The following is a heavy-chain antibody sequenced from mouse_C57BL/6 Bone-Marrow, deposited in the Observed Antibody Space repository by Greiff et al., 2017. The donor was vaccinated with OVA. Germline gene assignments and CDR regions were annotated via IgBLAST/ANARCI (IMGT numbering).Heavy chain of an antibody. CDR2: ISAGGSYT. V-gene: IGHV5-4*01. J-gene: IGHJ3*01. D-gene: IGHD1-1*01. CDR3: ARDPYYYGSSYAWFAY. Sequence: DVMLVESGGGLVKPGGSLKLSCAASGFTFSSYAMSWVRQTPEKRLEWVATISAGGSYTYYPDNVKGRFTISRDNAKNNLYLQMSHLKSEDTAMYYCARDPYYYGSSYAWFAYWGQGTLVTVSA. CDR1: GFTFSSYA.